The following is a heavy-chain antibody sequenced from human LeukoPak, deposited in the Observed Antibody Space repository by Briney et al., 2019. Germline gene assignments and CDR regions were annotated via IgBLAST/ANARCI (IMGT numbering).Heavy chain of an antibody. V-gene: IGHV3-30-3*01. Sequence: GGSLRLSCAASGFTFSSYAMHWVRQAPGKGLEWVAVISYDGSNKYYADSVKGRFTISRDNFKNTLSLQMNSLRAEDTAVYYCAKDRYDILTGYYIVDYWGQGALVTVSS. J-gene: IGHJ4*02. D-gene: IGHD3-9*01. CDR3: AKDRYDILTGYYIVDY. CDR2: ISYDGSNK. CDR1: GFTFSSYA.